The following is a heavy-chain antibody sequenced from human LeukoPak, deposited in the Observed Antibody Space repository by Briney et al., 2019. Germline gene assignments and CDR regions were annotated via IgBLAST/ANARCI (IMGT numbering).Heavy chain of an antibody. V-gene: IGHV1-2*02. D-gene: IGHD2-2*01. CDR1: GYTFTDYY. Sequence: ASVKVSCKASGYTFTDYYMHWVRQAPGQGFEWMGWINPNDGDTNYAQKFQGRVTMTRDTSISTAHMEVSRLRSDDTAVYYCARANFLYCSSTTCLFDCWGQGTLVTVSS. CDR2: INPNDGDT. CDR3: ARANFLYCSSTTCLFDC. J-gene: IGHJ4*02.